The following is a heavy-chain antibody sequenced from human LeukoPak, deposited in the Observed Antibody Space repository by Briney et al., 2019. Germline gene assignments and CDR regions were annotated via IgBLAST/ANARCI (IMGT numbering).Heavy chain of an antibody. V-gene: IGHV3-23*01. CDR1: GFTFSTYA. CDR2: FVGNGGST. J-gene: IGHJ4*02. D-gene: IGHD3/OR15-3a*01. Sequence: PGGSLRLSCAASGFTFSTYAMSWVRQAQGKGLEWVSTFVGNGGSTYYADSVKGRFTISRDNSKNTLYLQMNSLRVEDTAVYYCVKWTGYGMYWGQGTLVTVSS. CDR3: VKWTGYGMY.